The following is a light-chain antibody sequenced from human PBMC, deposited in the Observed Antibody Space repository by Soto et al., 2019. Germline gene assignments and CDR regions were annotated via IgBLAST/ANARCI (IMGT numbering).Light chain of an antibody. CDR1: QSLRSS. CDR3: HHYDSSPPYT. Sequence: ETMMTHSPDTLSVSLGEIATLSCRASQSLRSSLAWYQQKPGQTPRLLIYGASSRATDVPDRFSGSGSGADFTLTISRLEPDDSAVYYCHHYDSSPPYTFGQGTKVDI. V-gene: IGKV3-20*01. J-gene: IGKJ2*01. CDR2: GAS.